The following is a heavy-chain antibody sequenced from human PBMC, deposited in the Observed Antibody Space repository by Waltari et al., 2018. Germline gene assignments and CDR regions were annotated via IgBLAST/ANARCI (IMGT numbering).Heavy chain of an antibody. CDR3: AKDAFGNTYMDH. V-gene: IGHV3-30*18. Sequence: QLQLVESGGGVVQPGKSLRLSCAASGFSLSHYGMHWVRQGPGRGLEWGGLLWFEGGDEYYADSVRGRFTISRDNSKNLLYLHMDSLRVDDTAVYYCAKDAFGNTYMDHWGQGTLVTVSS. CDR1: GFSLSHYG. J-gene: IGHJ4*02. CDR2: LWFEGGDE. D-gene: IGHD3-16*01.